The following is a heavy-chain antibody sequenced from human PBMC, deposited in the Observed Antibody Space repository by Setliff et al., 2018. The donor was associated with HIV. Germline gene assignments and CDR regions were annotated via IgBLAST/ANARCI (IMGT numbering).Heavy chain of an antibody. CDR3: ARRSTAVAGTPYYYYMDV. J-gene: IGHJ6*03. CDR2: IYPGDSDS. D-gene: IGHD6-19*01. V-gene: IGHV5-51*01. Sequence: GESLKISCHLSGYSFVDFWIGWVRQMPGKGLEWVGFIYPGDSDSRYSPSFRGQVTISADKSTTTAYLDWASLKASDTAMYYCARRSTAVAGTPYYYYMDVWGKGTTGTV. CDR1: GYSFVDFW.